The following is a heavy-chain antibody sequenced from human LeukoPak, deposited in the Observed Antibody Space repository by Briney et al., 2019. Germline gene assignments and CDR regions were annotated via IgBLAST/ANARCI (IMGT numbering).Heavy chain of an antibody. Sequence: PSETLSLTCAISSGSFRNFFWSWIRQPPGKGLEWIGEINHSGSTNYNPSLKSRVTISVDTSKNQFSLKLSSVTAADTAVYYCARGQLGDAYNFEYWGQGTVVTVSS. CDR2: INHSGST. D-gene: IGHD5-24*01. J-gene: IGHJ4*02. V-gene: IGHV4-34*01. CDR3: ARGQLGDAYNFEY. CDR1: SGSFRNFF.